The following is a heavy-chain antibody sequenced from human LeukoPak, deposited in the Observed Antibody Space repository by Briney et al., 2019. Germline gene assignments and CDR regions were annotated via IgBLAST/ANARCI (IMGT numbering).Heavy chain of an antibody. Sequence: SETLSLTCTVSGDSISSYYWSWIRQPPGKGLEWIGFIYYSGSTNYNPSLKSRVTISLDTSKNQFSLKLSSVTAADTAVYYCAREIFRGYDSSVKWFDPWGQGTLVTVSS. V-gene: IGHV4-59*01. CDR1: GDSISSYY. J-gene: IGHJ5*02. D-gene: IGHD5-12*01. CDR2: IYYSGST. CDR3: AREIFRGYDSSVKWFDP.